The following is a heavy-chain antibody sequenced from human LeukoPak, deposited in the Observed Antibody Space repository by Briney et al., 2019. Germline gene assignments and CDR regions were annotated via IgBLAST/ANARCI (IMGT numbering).Heavy chain of an antibody. V-gene: IGHV3-23*01. Sequence: GGSLRLSCAASGFTFSSYAMSWVRQAPGKGLEWVLAISGSGVSTYYADSVKGRFTISRDSSKNTLHLQMNNLRAEDTAVYYCAKSASSSSWYYFDYWGQGTLVTVSS. D-gene: IGHD6-13*01. CDR2: ISGSGVST. J-gene: IGHJ4*02. CDR3: AKSASSSSWYYFDY. CDR1: GFTFSSYA.